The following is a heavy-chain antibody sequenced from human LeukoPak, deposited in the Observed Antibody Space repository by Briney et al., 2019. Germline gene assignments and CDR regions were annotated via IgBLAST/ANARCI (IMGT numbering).Heavy chain of an antibody. CDR2: IYHSGST. CDR1: GYSISSGYY. CDR3: ARGLVRGVIIRGDYFDY. D-gene: IGHD3-10*01. V-gene: IGHV4-38-2*02. J-gene: IGHJ4*02. Sequence: SETLSLTCTVSGYSISSGYYWGWIRQPPGKGLEWIGSIYHSGSTYYNPSLKSRVTISVDTSKNQFSLKLSSVTAADTAVYYCARGLVRGVIIRGDYFDYWGQGTLVTVSS.